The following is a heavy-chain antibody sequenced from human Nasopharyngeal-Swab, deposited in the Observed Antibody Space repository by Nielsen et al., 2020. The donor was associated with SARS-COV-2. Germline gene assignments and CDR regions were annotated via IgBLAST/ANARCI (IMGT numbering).Heavy chain of an antibody. CDR3: VRPEGVATSFKYYFQYGMDV. Sequence: GESLKISCKGSGYSFTSYWIAWVRQMPGKGLEWMGYIYPRDSATRYSPSFQGQVTISADKSISTAYLQWSSLKASDTAMYYCVRPEGVATSFKYYFQYGMDVWGQGTMVTVPS. CDR2: IYPRDSAT. V-gene: IGHV5-51*01. D-gene: IGHD5-12*01. J-gene: IGHJ6*02. CDR1: GYSFTSYW.